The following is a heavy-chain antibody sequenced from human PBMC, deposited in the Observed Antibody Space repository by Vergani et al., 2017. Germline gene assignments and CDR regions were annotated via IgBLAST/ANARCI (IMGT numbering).Heavy chain of an antibody. CDR2: ISWNSGSI. V-gene: IGHV3-9*01. J-gene: IGHJ4*02. Sequence: EVQLVESGGGLVQPGRSLRLSCAASGFTFDDYAMHWVRQAPGKGLEWVSGISWNSGSIGYADSVKGRFTISRDNAKNSLYLQMNSLRAEDTAVYYCAREDWKRSGVFDYWGQGTLVTVSS. D-gene: IGHD1-1*01. CDR1: GFTFDDYA. CDR3: AREDWKRSGVFDY.